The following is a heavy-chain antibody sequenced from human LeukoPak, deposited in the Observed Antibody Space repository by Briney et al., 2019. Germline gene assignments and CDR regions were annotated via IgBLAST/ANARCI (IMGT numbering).Heavy chain of an antibody. V-gene: IGHV4-39*01. CDR3: ARLNSYFDY. J-gene: IGHJ4*02. CDR1: GGSISSGSYY. CDR2: IYYSGST. D-gene: IGHD2/OR15-2a*01. Sequence: SETLSLTCTVSGGSISSGSYYWDWIRQPPGKGLEWIGSIYYSGSTYYDPSLKSRVTISVDTSKNQFSLKLSSVTAADTAVYYCARLNSYFDYWGQGTLVTVSS.